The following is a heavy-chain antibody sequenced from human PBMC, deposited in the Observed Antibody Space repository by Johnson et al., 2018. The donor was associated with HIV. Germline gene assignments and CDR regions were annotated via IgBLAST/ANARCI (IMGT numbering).Heavy chain of an antibody. CDR1: GFTFSSYW. CDR3: ARVWASGVVAFDL. CDR2: IKQDGSEK. J-gene: IGHJ3*01. D-gene: IGHD3-10*01. Sequence: VQLVESGGGLVQPGGSLRLSCAASGFTFSSYWRSWVRQAPGKGLEWVANIKQDGSEKYYVDYVKGRLTISRDNAKNSLYLQMNSLRVEDTAVYNGARVWASGVVAFDLWGQGTMVTVSS. V-gene: IGHV3-7*01.